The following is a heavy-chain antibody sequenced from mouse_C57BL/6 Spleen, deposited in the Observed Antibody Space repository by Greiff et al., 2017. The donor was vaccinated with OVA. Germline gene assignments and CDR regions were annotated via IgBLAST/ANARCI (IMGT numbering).Heavy chain of an antibody. CDR3: ARPNEAWFAY. D-gene: IGHD4-1*01. Sequence: EVQVVESGGGLVKPGGSLKLSCAASGFTFSDYGMHWVRQAPEKGLEWVAYISSGSSPIYYADTVKGRFTISTDNAKNTLFRQMTSLRSEDTAMYYCARPNEAWFAYWGQGTLVTVSA. V-gene: IGHV5-17*01. CDR1: GFTFSDYG. CDR2: ISSGSSPI. J-gene: IGHJ3*01.